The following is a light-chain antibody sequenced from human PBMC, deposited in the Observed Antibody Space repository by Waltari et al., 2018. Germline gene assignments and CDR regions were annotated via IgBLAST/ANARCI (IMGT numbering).Light chain of an antibody. V-gene: IGKV1-NL1*01. CDR2: SAS. CDR3: QQYYTSPLT. J-gene: IGKJ4*01. CDR1: QDIRSF. Sequence: DIQMTQSPSSLSAPVGDRVTITCRASQDIRSFLAWYQQKPGGVPKLLLSSASRLQDGVPYRISGSGSGTDYTLIISSLQPEDFGFFYCQQYYTSPLTFGGGTKVEVK.